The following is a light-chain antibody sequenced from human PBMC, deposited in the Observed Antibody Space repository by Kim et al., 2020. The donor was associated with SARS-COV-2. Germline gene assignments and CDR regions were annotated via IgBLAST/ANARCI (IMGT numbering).Light chain of an antibody. V-gene: IGLV2-8*01. CDR1: SSDVGGYND. CDR2: EVI. J-gene: IGLJ3*02. Sequence: GQSVAISCTGTSSDVGGYNDVSWYQQHPGKAPKLMIYEVIKRPSGVPDRFSGSKSGNTASLTVSGLQAEDEADYYCTSYGGRHNLVFGGGTQLTVL. CDR3: TSYGGRHNLV.